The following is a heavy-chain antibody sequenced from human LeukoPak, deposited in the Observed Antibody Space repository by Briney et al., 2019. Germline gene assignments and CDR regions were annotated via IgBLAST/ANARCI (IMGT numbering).Heavy chain of an antibody. J-gene: IGHJ4*01. Sequence: GGSLRLSCAASGFTFSSYEMNWVRQAPGKGLEWVSYISSSGSTIYYADSVKGRFTISRDNAKNSLYLQMNSLRAEDTAAYYCARVGGRKEGVALSDYWGHGATVTASS. CDR2: ISSSGSTI. CDR1: GFTFSSYE. V-gene: IGHV3-48*03. D-gene: IGHD3-3*01. CDR3: ARVGGRKEGVALSDY.